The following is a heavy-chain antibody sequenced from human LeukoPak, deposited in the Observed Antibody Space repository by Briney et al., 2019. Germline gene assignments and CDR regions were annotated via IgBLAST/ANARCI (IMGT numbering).Heavy chain of an antibody. J-gene: IGHJ4*02. CDR1: GFTFSDFW. D-gene: IGHD4-17*01. CDR2: IKEDGSEK. V-gene: IGHV3-7*03. Sequence: PGGSLRLSCAASGFTFSDFWMSWVRQAPGKGLEWVANIKEDGSEKNCVDSVKGRFTISRDNAKNSLYLQMNSLRAEDTAVYYCAKVFRKDGDFHLFDYWGQGTLVTVSS. CDR3: AKVFRKDGDFHLFDY.